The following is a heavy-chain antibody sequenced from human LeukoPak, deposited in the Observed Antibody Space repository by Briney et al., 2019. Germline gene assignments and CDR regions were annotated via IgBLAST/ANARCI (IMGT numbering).Heavy chain of an antibody. D-gene: IGHD4-17*01. CDR1: GFTFSSYA. Sequence: GGSLRLSCAASGFTFSSYAMSWVCQAPGKGLEWVSAISGSGGSTYYADSVKGRFTISRDNSKNTLYLQMNSLRAEDTAVYYCAKDPDYGDLYYFDYWGQGTLVTVSS. J-gene: IGHJ4*02. V-gene: IGHV3-23*01. CDR2: ISGSGGST. CDR3: AKDPDYGDLYYFDY.